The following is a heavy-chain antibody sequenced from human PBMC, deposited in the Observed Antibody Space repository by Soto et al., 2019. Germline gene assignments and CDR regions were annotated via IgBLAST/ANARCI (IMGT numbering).Heavy chain of an antibody. J-gene: IGHJ4*02. CDR3: AKGWGQLADGYYFDY. Sequence: SCAASGFTFSSYAMSWVRQAPGKGLEWVSAISGSGGSTYYADSVKGRLTISRDNSKNTLYLQMNSLRAEDTAVYYCAKGWGQLADGYYFDYWGQGTLVTVSS. D-gene: IGHD6-13*01. CDR2: ISGSGGST. V-gene: IGHV3-23*01. CDR1: GFTFSSYA.